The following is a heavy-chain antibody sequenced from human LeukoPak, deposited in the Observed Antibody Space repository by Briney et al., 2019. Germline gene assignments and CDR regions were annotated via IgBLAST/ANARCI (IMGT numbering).Heavy chain of an antibody. Sequence: SETLSLTCTVSGGSISSYYWSWIRQPPGKGLEWIGYIYYSGSTNYNPSLKSRVTISVDTSKNQFSLKLSSVTAADTAVYYCARVEDSSGWYVGYWGQGTLVTVSS. CDR1: GGSISSYY. J-gene: IGHJ4*02. CDR3: ARVEDSSGWYVGY. CDR2: IYYSGST. D-gene: IGHD6-19*01. V-gene: IGHV4-59*01.